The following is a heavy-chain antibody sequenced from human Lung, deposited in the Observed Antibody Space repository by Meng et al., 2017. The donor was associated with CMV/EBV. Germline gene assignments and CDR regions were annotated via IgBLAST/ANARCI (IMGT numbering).Heavy chain of an antibody. CDR1: GYTFTGYY. J-gene: IGHJ6*02. V-gene: IGHV1-2*02. CDR3: ARLDDYGDTSKFDV. CDR2: INPNSGDT. D-gene: IGHD4-17*01. Sequence: SVKVSXKTFGYTFTGYYIHWVRQAPGPGLEWMGWINPNSGDTDYAQNLQGRVTMTRDTSITTAYMELSRLRSDDTAVYYCARLDDYGDTSKFDVWGQGTTVTVSS.